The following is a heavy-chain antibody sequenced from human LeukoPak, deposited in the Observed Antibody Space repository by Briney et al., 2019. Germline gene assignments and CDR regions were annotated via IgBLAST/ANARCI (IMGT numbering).Heavy chain of an antibody. Sequence: ASVKVSCKASGGTFSSYAISWVRQAPGQGLEWMGRIIPIFGTANYAQKFQGRVTITTDESTSTAYMKLSSLRSEDTAVYYCARAPPKLWKYFDYWGQGTLVTVSS. D-gene: IGHD1-1*01. J-gene: IGHJ4*02. CDR2: IIPIFGTA. CDR1: GGTFSSYA. V-gene: IGHV1-69*05. CDR3: ARAPPKLWKYFDY.